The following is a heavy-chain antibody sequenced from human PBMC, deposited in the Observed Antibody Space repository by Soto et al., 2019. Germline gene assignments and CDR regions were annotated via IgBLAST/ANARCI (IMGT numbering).Heavy chain of an antibody. CDR1: GFTLSSFG. D-gene: IGHD2-2*01. Sequence: QVQLVESGGGVVQPGRPLRLSCTISGFTLSSFGMHWLRQAPGKGLEWLATSSYDGRKTEYVDSVKGRFTISRDNRRNVVFLDVGYPKTEDTGLYYCAKDRGHRRGQLDYWGRGTLVTVSS. CDR2: SSYDGRKT. CDR3: AKDRGHRRGQLDY. V-gene: IGHV3-30*18. J-gene: IGHJ4*02.